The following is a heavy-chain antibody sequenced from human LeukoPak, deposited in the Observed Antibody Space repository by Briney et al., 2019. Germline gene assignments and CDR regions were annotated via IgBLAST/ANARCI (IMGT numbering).Heavy chain of an antibody. V-gene: IGHV4-59*12. CDR3: ARIYCSSTSCYYFDY. Sequence: PSETLSLTCTVSGGSISGYYWSWIRQPPGKGLEYVGYIYYTGNTNYNPSLQSRVTISLDTSKNQFSLKLGSVTAADTAVYYCARIYCSSTSCYYFDYWGQGTLVTVSS. D-gene: IGHD2-2*01. CDR2: IYYTGNT. CDR1: GGSISGYY. J-gene: IGHJ4*02.